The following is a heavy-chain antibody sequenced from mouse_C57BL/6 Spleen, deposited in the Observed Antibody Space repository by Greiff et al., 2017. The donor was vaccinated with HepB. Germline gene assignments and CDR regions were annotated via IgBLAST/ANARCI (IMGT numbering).Heavy chain of an antibody. V-gene: IGHV5-9-1*02. D-gene: IGHD1-1*01. J-gene: IGHJ1*03. Sequence: DVMLVESGEGLVKPGGSLKLSCAASGFTFSSYAMSWVRQTPEKRLEWVAYISSGGDYIYYADTVKGRFTISRDNARNTLYLQMSSLKSEDTAMYYCTRDRYYYGSSYGYFDVWGTGTTVTVSS. CDR3: TRDRYYYGSSYGYFDV. CDR2: ISSGGDYI. CDR1: GFTFSSYA.